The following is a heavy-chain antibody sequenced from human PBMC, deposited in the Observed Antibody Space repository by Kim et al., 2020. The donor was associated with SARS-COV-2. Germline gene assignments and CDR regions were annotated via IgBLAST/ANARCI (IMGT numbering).Heavy chain of an antibody. J-gene: IGHJ6*01. Sequence: SETLSLTCTVSGASIISYYWSWIRQPPGKGLEWIGYISYSGSTTYNPSLKSRVTISIDTSKSQFSLKLSSLTAADTAVYYCAKSNYDHVWGAYRGWVYYG. CDR1: GASIISYY. CDR2: ISYSGST. CDR3: AKSNYDHVWGAYRGWVYYG. D-gene: IGHD3-16*02. V-gene: IGHV4-59*13.